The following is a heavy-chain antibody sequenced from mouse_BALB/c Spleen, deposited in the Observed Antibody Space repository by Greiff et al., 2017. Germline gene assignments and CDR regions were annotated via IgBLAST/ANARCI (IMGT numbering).Heavy chain of an antibody. CDR2: IDPANGNT. CDR1: GFNIKDTY. Sequence: VQLKQSGAELVKPGASVKLSCTASGFNIKDTYMHWVKQRPEQGLEWIGRIDPANGNTKYDPKFQGKATITADTSSNTAYLQLSSLTSEDTAVYYCASRNPWFAYWGQGTLVTVSA. CDR3: ASRNPWFAY. V-gene: IGHV14-3*02. D-gene: IGHD2-1*01. J-gene: IGHJ3*01.